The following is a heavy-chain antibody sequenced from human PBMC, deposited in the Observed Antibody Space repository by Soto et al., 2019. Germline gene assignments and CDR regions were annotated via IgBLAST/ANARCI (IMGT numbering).Heavy chain of an antibody. CDR2: VYYNGVT. J-gene: IGHJ4*02. CDR1: GGSINSDS. D-gene: IGHD6-19*01. CDR3: ARRSRSSSGWYYLDY. Sequence: QVQMQESGPGLVKPSEILALTCTVAGGSINSDSWSWIRQPPGKRLEWIGSVYYNGVTKYNPSLESRVTISVDTSQNTFTLKLNSLTAVDTAIYYCARRSRSSSGWYYLDYWGQGTLVTVSA. V-gene: IGHV4-59*01.